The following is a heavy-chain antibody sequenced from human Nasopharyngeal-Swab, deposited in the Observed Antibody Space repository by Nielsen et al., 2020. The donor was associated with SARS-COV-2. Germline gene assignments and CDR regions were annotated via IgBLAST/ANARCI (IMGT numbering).Heavy chain of an antibody. V-gene: IGHV3-23*01. CDR1: GFTFSSYA. CDR2: ISGSGGST. J-gene: IGHJ4*02. D-gene: IGHD3-22*01. Sequence: GGSLRLSCAASGFTFSSYAMSWVRQAPGKGLAWVSAISGSGGSTYYADSVKGRFTISRDNSKNTLYLQMNSLRAEDTAVYYCAKVNYYDSSGYYYITGYFDYWGQGTLVTVSS. CDR3: AKVNYYDSSGYYYITGYFDY.